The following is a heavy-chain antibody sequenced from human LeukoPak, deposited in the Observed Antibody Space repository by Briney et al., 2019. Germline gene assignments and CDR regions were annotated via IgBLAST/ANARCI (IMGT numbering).Heavy chain of an antibody. CDR2: IHSTGNT. J-gene: IGHJ4*02. CDR3: ARFSSGCSTASCYLDY. CDR1: GGSITDHY. Sequence: PSETLSLTCTVSGGSITDHYWSWIRQPPGKGLELTGHIHSTGNTFYKPSLKSRITISLDTSRNQFSLRLSSVTAADTAVYYCARFSSGCSTASCYLDYWGQGTLDTVSS. D-gene: IGHD2-2*01. V-gene: IGHV4-59*11.